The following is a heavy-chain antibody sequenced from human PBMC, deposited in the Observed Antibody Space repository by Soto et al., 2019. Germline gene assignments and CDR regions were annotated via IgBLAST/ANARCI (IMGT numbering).Heavy chain of an antibody. Sequence: GESLKISCKASAYNFAGYWLGWVRQMPGKGLELMGIIYPGDSDTRYSPSFQGQVTFSADKSISNAYVQWSSLKASDTAMYYCTTAYVYDFENSNYYRDAFDIWGQGTLVTVSS. D-gene: IGHD3-22*01. CDR1: AYNFAGYW. CDR3: TTAYVYDFENSNYYRDAFDI. V-gene: IGHV5-51*01. CDR2: IYPGDSDT. J-gene: IGHJ3*02.